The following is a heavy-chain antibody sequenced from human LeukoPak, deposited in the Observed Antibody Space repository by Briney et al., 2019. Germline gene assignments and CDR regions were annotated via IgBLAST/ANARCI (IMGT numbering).Heavy chain of an antibody. J-gene: IGHJ6*02. CDR1: GGSISSYY. D-gene: IGHD6-19*01. Sequence: SETLSLTCTVSGGSISSYYWSWIRQPAGKGLEWIGRIYTSGSTNYNPSLKSRVTMSVGTSKNQFSLKLSSVTAADTAVYYCAREAGSLAVAGHYYYYGMDVWGQGTTVTVSS. V-gene: IGHV4-4*07. CDR2: IYTSGST. CDR3: AREAGSLAVAGHYYYYGMDV.